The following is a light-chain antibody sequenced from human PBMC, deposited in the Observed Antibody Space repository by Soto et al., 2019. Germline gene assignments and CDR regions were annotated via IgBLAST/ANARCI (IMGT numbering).Light chain of an antibody. Sequence: QSVLTQPRSVSGSPGQSVTISCTGTSSDVGGYNYVSWYQQHPGKAPKLMIYDVSQRPSGVPDRFSASKSGNTASLTISGLQAEDEADYYCCSYAGSYTWVFGGGTKVTVL. CDR2: DVS. CDR3: CSYAGSYTWV. CDR1: SSDVGGYNY. V-gene: IGLV2-11*01. J-gene: IGLJ3*02.